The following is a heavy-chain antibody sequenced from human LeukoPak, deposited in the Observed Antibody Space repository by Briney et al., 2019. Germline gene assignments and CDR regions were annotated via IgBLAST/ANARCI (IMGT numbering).Heavy chain of an antibody. J-gene: IGHJ4*02. V-gene: IGHV1-18*01. CDR1: GYTFTSYG. CDR2: ISAYNGNT. CDR3: AREPYYYDSIGFDY. Sequence: ASVKVSCKASGYTFTSYGISWVRQAPGQGLEWMGWISAYNGNTNYAQKVQGRVTMTTDTSTSTAYMELRSLRSDDTAVYYCAREPYYYDSIGFDYWGQGTLVTVSS. D-gene: IGHD3-22*01.